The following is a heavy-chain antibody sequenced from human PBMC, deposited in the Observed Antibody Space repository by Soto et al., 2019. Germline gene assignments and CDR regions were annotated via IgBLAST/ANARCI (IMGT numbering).Heavy chain of an antibody. J-gene: IGHJ6*02. CDR2: ISYDGSNR. CDR1: GFTFSTYG. Sequence: PGGSLRLSCAASGFTFSTYGMHWVRQAPGKGLEWVALISYDGSNRNPADSVKGRFTISRDNSKNTLYLQMNSLRVEDTAVYYCAKDEVRTPSLYAMDVWGQGTTVTVSS. V-gene: IGHV3-30*18. D-gene: IGHD3-10*01. CDR3: AKDEVRTPSLYAMDV.